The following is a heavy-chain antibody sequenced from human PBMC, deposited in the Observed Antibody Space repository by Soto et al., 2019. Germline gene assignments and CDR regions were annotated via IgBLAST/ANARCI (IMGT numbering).Heavy chain of an antibody. CDR1: GFTFSSYA. CDR3: AKDPWPGCSGGSCYSNYFDY. D-gene: IGHD2-15*01. Sequence: EVQLLESGGGLVQPGGSLRLSCAASGFTFSSYAMSWVRQAPGKGLEWVSAISGSGGSTYYADSVKGRFTISRDNSKNTLYLQMNSVRAEDTAVYYCAKDPWPGCSGGSCYSNYFDYWGQGTLVTVSS. V-gene: IGHV3-23*01. J-gene: IGHJ4*02. CDR2: ISGSGGST.